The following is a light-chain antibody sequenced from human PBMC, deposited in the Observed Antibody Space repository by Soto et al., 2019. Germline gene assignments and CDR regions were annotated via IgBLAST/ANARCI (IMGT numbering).Light chain of an antibody. J-gene: IGKJ1*01. Sequence: EIVMTQSPATLSVSPGERATLSCRASQSVSSNLAWYQQRPGQAPRLLIYGASTRATGIPARFSGSGSGTEFTLTISSLQSADFAVYYCQQYYNWPLFGQGTKVDIK. CDR3: QQYYNWPL. CDR1: QSVSSN. V-gene: IGKV3-15*01. CDR2: GAS.